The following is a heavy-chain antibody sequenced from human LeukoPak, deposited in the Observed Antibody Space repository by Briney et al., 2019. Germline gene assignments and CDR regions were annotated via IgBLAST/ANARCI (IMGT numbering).Heavy chain of an antibody. Sequence: GSLRLSCSASGFTFSSYAMHWVRQAPGKGLEYVSAISSNGGSTYYADSVKGRFTISRDNSKNTLYLQMSSLRAEDTAVYYCVKGPGGSGSSPLLYYWGQGTLVTVSS. CDR1: GFTFSSYA. CDR3: VKGPGGSGSSPLLYY. CDR2: ISSNGGST. V-gene: IGHV3-64D*06. J-gene: IGHJ4*02. D-gene: IGHD3-10*01.